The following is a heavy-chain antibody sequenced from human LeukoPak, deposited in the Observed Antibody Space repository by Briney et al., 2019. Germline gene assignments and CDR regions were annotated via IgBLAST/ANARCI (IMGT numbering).Heavy chain of an antibody. V-gene: IGHV3-30*18. J-gene: IGHJ4*02. CDR2: ISYDGSNK. CDR3: AKTYYYDSSGYSK. D-gene: IGHD3-22*01. Sequence: PGGSLRLSCAASGFTFSSYGMHWVRQAPGKGLEWGAVISYDGSNKYYADSVKGRFTISRDNSKNTLYLQMNSLRAEDTAVYYCAKTYYYDSSGYSKWGQGALVTVSS. CDR1: GFTFSSYG.